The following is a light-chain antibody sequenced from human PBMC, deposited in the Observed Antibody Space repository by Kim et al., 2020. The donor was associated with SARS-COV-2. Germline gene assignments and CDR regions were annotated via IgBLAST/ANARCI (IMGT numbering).Light chain of an antibody. CDR3: QQYNGYPRT. J-gene: IGKJ2*01. Sequence: GDRVTITCRASQSINSWLAWYQQKPGRAPNLLIYDASSLESGVPSRFSGSGSGTEFTLTINSLQPDDFATYYCQQYNGYPRTFGQGTNLEI. V-gene: IGKV1-5*01. CDR2: DAS. CDR1: QSINSW.